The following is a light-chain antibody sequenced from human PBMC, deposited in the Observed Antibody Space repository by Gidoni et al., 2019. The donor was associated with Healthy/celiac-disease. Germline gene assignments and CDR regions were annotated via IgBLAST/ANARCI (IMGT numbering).Light chain of an antibody. Sequence: DIQLTQSPSFLSASVGDRVTITCRASQGINSYLAWYKQKPGKAPKLLLYAAPTLQSGVPSRFSGSGSGTEFTLTISSLQPEDFATYYCQQLNSYPWTFXQXTKVEIK. J-gene: IGKJ1*01. CDR1: QGINSY. CDR2: AAP. CDR3: QQLNSYPWT. V-gene: IGKV1-9*01.